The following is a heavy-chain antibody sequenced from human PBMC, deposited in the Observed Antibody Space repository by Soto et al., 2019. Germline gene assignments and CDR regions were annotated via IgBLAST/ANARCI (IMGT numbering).Heavy chain of an antibody. CDR3: VKERRLGGATPS. CDR2: ISSNGGST. V-gene: IGHV3-64D*06. D-gene: IGHD1-26*01. CDR1: GFTFSSYA. J-gene: IGHJ3*01. Sequence: GGSLRLSCSASGFTFSSYAMHWVRQAPGKGLEYVSAISSNGGSTYYADSVKGRFTISRDNSRNTLYLQMSSLRAEDTAVYYCVKERRLGGATPSWGQGTMVTVSS.